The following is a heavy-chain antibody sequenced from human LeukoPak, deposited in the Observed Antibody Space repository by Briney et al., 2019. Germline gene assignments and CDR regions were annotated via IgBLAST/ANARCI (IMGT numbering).Heavy chain of an antibody. CDR3: ARESRSSRTIDY. CDR2: IYPSDSDT. V-gene: IGHV5-51*01. J-gene: IGHJ4*02. D-gene: IGHD6-13*01. Sequence: GESLKISCKGSGYSFTSYWIGWVRQMPGKGLEWMGIIYPSDSDTKYSPSFRGQVTISADKSITTAYLQWSSLKASDTAIYYRARESRSSRTIDYWGQGTQVTVSS. CDR1: GYSFTSYW.